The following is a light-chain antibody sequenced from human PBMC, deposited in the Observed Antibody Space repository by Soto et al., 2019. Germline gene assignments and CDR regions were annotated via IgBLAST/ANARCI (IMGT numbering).Light chain of an antibody. J-gene: IGLJ2*01. CDR1: SGHSSYA. Sequence: QLVLTQSPSASASLVASVKLTCTLSSGHSSYAIAWHQQQPEKGPRYLMKINSDGSHSKGDGIPDRFSGSSSGAERYLTISSLQSEDEADYYCQTWVSGIEVFGGGTKLTVL. CDR3: QTWVSGIEV. CDR2: INSDGSH. V-gene: IGLV4-69*01.